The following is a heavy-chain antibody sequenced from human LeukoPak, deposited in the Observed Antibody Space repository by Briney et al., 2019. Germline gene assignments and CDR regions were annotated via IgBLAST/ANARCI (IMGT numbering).Heavy chain of an antibody. V-gene: IGHV3-33*06. CDR2: IWYDGSNK. D-gene: IGHD3-9*01. CDR3: AKGNSGSLRYFDWLFRY. J-gene: IGHJ4*02. CDR1: GFTFSSYG. Sequence: GGSLRLSCAASGFTFSSYGMHWVRQAPGKGLEWVAVIWYDGSNKHYADSVKGRFTISRDNSKNTLYLQMNSLRAEDTAVYYCAKGNSGSLRYFDWLFRYWGQGTLVTVSS.